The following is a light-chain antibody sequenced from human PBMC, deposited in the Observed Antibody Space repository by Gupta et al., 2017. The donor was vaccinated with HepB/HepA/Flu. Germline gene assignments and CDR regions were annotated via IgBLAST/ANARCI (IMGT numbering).Light chain of an antibody. CDR1: QSVRSN. J-gene: IGKJ3*01. CDR3: QLYDNWPPFT. CDR2: GAS. Sequence: EIVMTQSPDTLSVSPGERATLSCRASQSVRSNFAWYQQKPGQAPRLLIYGASTRATGIPARFSGSGYGTEFTLTISSRQSEDFAVYYCQLYDNWPPFTFGPGTKVDMK. V-gene: IGKV3-15*01.